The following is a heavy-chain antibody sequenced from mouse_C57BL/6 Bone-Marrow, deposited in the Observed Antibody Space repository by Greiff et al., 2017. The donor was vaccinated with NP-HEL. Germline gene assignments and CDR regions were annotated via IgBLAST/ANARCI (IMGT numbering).Heavy chain of an antibody. Sequence: QVQLKQSGPGLVQPSQSLSITCTVSGFSLTSYGVHWVRQSPGTGLEWLGVIWSGGSTDYNAAFISRLSISKDNSKSQVFFKMNSLQADDTAIYYCARPGYYGSSPWFAYWGQGTLVTVSA. J-gene: IGHJ3*01. CDR2: IWSGGST. CDR1: GFSLTSYG. D-gene: IGHD1-1*01. CDR3: ARPGYYGSSPWFAY. V-gene: IGHV2-2*01.